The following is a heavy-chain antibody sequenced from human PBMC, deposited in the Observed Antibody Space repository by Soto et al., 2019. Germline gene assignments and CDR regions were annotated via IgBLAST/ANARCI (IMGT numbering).Heavy chain of an antibody. V-gene: IGHV3-74*01. CDR1: GFTFNNKW. J-gene: IGHJ3*02. Sequence: GESLKISCTASGFTFNNKWMHWVRQAPGKGLVWLSRIDGAAATTNYADSVKGRFTISRDNAKNIVFLHVNGLTDEDTAVYYCARGPSLLRFLEWAFDIWGQGTMVTVSS. CDR3: ARGPSLLRFLEWAFDI. D-gene: IGHD3-3*01. CDR2: IDGAAATT.